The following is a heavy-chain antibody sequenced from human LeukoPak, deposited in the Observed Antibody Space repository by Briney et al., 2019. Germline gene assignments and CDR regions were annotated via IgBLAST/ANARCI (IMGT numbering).Heavy chain of an antibody. CDR1: GFTFSNYG. J-gene: IGHJ3*02. CDR2: IGYDGSDK. CDR3: ARDLDSSFDI. V-gene: IGHV3-33*08. D-gene: IGHD3-9*01. Sequence: GGSLRLSCAASGFTFSNYGMHWVRQAPGKGLEWVAVIGYDGSDKYYADSVKGRFTISRDNSKNTLYLQMNSLRAEDTAVYYCARDLDSSFDIWGQGTMVTVSS.